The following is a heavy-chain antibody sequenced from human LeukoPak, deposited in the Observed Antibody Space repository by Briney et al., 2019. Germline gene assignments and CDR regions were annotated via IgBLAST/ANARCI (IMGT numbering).Heavy chain of an antibody. V-gene: IGHV4-31*01. J-gene: IGHJ4*02. D-gene: IGHD3-22*01. CDR1: GASFSSGDQY. CDR3: SRGLDSRKLGY. Sequence: PSQTLSLTCTVSGASFSSGDQYWNWIRQSPGKGLEWIGSIHPSGRVYNNPSLESLVTISIDTSKNQFSLNLNSVTAADTAVYFCSRGLDSRKLGYWGQGTLVTVSS. CDR2: IHPSGRV.